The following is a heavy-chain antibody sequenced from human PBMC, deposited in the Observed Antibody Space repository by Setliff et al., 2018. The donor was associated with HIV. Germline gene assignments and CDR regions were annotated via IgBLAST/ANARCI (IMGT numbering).Heavy chain of an antibody. J-gene: IGHJ4*02. CDR2: IYYSGSS. V-gene: IGHV4-31*03. CDR3: ARVIQPSSSPFDF. CDR1: GDSISSGGYY. Sequence: LSLTCNVSGDSISSGGYYWSWIRQYPGKGLEWIGNIYYSGSSFYNPSLQSRITMSVETSKNQFSLSLRSVTAADTATYYCARVIQPSSSPFDFWGQGILVTVSS. D-gene: IGHD6-6*01.